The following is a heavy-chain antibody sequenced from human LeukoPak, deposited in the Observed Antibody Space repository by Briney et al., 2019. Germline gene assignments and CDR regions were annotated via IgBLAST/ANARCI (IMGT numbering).Heavy chain of an antibody. CDR2: VSNSGDYI. CDR3: AELGITMIGGV. J-gene: IGHJ6*04. Sequence: NPGGSLRLSCAASGFSFSSYRMNWVRQAPGKGLEWVSSVSNSGDYIHYADSVKGRFTISRDNAKNSLYLQMNSLRAEDTAVYYCAELGITMIGGVWGKGTTVTISS. D-gene: IGHD3-10*02. V-gene: IGHV3-21*01. CDR1: GFSFSSYR.